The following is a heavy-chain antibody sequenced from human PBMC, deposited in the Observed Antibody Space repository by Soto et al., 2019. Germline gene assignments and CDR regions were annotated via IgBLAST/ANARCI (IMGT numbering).Heavy chain of an antibody. D-gene: IGHD1-26*01. Sequence: QVQLVESGGGVVQPGRSLRLSCAASGFTFSSYAMHWVRQAPGKGLEWVAVISYDGSNKYYADSVKGRFTISRDNSKNTLYLQMNSLRAEDTAVYYCARDFGDSGSSGWGQGTLVTVSS. CDR3: ARDFGDSGSSG. CDR2: ISYDGSNK. J-gene: IGHJ4*02. V-gene: IGHV3-30-3*01. CDR1: GFTFSSYA.